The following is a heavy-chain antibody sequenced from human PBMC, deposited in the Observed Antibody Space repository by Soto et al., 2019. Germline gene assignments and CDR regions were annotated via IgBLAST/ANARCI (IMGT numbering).Heavy chain of an antibody. CDR3: ARESDIAVADFGAFDI. V-gene: IGHV4-59*01. J-gene: IGHJ3*02. CDR2: IYYSGST. CDR1: GGSISSYY. D-gene: IGHD6-19*01. Sequence: SETLSLTCTVSGGSISSYYWSWIRQPPGKGLEWIGYIYYSGSTNYNPSLKSRVTISVDTSKNQFSLKLSSVTAADTAVYYCARESDIAVADFGAFDIWGQGTMVTVSS.